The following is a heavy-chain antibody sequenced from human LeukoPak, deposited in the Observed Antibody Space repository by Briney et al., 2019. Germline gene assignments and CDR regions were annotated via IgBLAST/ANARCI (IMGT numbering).Heavy chain of an antibody. Sequence: GRSLRLSCAASGFTFSSYGMQWVRQAPGKGLEWVAVIWYDGSNKYYADSVKGRFTISRDNSKNTLYLQMNSLRAEDTAVYYCARDHRGWLQMGDAFDIWGQGTMVTVSS. V-gene: IGHV3-33*01. CDR3: ARDHRGWLQMGDAFDI. D-gene: IGHD5-12*01. J-gene: IGHJ3*02. CDR1: GFTFSSYG. CDR2: IWYDGSNK.